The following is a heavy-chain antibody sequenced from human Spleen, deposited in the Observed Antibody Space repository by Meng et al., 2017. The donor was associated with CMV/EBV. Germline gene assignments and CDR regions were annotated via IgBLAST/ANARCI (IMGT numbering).Heavy chain of an antibody. CDR1: GFTFSSYE. J-gene: IGHJ4*02. CDR3: AKDLEIVVVINDF. D-gene: IGHD3-22*01. V-gene: IGHV3-48*03. Sequence: GESLKISCAASGFTFSSYEMNWVRQAPGKGLEWISYISSSGNTIYYADSVKGRFTISRDNSKNTLYLQMNSLTAEDTAVYYCAKDLEIVVVINDFWGQGTLVTVSS. CDR2: ISSSGNTI.